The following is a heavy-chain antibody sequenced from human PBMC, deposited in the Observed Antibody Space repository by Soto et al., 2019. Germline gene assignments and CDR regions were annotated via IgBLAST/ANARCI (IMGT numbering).Heavy chain of an antibody. D-gene: IGHD5-18*01. Sequence: EVQLLESGGGLVQPGGSLRLSCAASGFTFSSYAMSWVRQAPGKGLEWVSAIRGSGGSTYYADSVQGRFTISGDNSKNTLYPQKNSMRAEDTAVYYWAKVDTAMVSFFGQYGMDVWGQGTTVTVSS. V-gene: IGHV3-23*01. J-gene: IGHJ6*02. CDR2: IRGSGGST. CDR1: GFTFSSYA. CDR3: AKVDTAMVSFFGQYGMDV.